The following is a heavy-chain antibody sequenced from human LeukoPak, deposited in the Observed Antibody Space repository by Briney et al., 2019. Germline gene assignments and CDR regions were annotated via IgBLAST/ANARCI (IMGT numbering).Heavy chain of an antibody. V-gene: IGHV3-23*01. D-gene: IGHD2-2*01. CDR2: ISGSGGST. J-gene: IGHJ4*02. Sequence: PGGSLRLSCAASGFTFSSYAMSWVRQAPGKGLEWVSAISGSGGSTYYADSVKGRFTISRDNSKNTLFLQMSSLRAEDTAVYYCAKGSTTTCHGCYFDYWGQGTLVTVSS. CDR3: AKGSTTTCHGCYFDY. CDR1: GFTFSSYA.